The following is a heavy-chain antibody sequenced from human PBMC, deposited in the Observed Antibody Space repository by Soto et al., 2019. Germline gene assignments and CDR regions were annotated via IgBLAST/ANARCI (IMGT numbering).Heavy chain of an antibody. D-gene: IGHD2-21*02. Sequence: SETLSLTCGVSGGTVASSHWWSWVRQSPSRGLEWIGNVYHTGDTNFNPSLQSRVTFSVDKSNNQLSLRLTSLTAAATAVYFCAREIVTAGGNNYFDSWGPGTRVT. CDR1: GGTVASSHW. CDR2: VYHTGDT. V-gene: IGHV4-4*02. J-gene: IGHJ5*01. CDR3: AREIVTAGGNNYFDS.